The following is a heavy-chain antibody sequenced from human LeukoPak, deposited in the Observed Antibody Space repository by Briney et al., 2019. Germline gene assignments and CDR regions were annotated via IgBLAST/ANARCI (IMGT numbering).Heavy chain of an antibody. V-gene: IGHV3-74*01. J-gene: IGHJ4*02. CDR3: ARDSIIGTTRNDY. Sequence: PGESLKISCKGSGYSFTSYWMHWVRQAPGKGLVWVSRISSDGSTTSYADSVKGRFTIPRDNAKNTLYLQMNSLRAEDTAVYYCARDSIIGTTRNDYWGQGTLVTVSS. CDR2: ISSDGSTT. CDR1: GYSFTSYW. D-gene: IGHD1-20*01.